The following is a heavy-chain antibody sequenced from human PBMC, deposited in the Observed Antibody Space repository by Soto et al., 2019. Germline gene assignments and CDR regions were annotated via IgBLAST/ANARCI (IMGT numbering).Heavy chain of an antibody. CDR2: IYYSGST. V-gene: IGHV4-59*08. D-gene: IGHD3-10*01. CDR1: GGSISSYY. CDR3: ARLNPPVRGVDY. Sequence: SETLSLTCTVSGGSISSYYWSWIRQPPGKGLEWIGYIYYSGSTNYNPSLKSRVTISVDTSKNQFSLKLSSVTAADTAVYYCARLNPPVRGVDYWGQGTLVTVSS. J-gene: IGHJ4*02.